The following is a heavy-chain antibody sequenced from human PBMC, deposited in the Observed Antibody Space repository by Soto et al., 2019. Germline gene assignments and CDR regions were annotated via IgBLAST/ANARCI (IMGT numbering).Heavy chain of an antibody. CDR2: IYYSGST. CDR1: GGSISSYY. CDR3: ARRYGSCFDI. J-gene: IGHJ3*02. D-gene: IGHD3-10*01. V-gene: IGHV4-59*08. Sequence: QVQLQESGPGLVKPSEXLSLTCTVSGGSISSYYWSWIRQPPGKGLEWIGYIYYSGSTNYNPSLKSRVTISVDTSKNQFSLKLSSVXAAXXXVYXCARRYGSCFDIWGQGTMVTVSS.